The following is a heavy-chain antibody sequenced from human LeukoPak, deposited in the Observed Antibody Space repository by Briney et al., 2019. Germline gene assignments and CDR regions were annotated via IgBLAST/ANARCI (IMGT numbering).Heavy chain of an antibody. CDR3: ARGSYYDSSGSMSS. D-gene: IGHD3-22*01. CDR2: INSDGSST. CDR1: GFTFSSYW. V-gene: IGHV3-74*01. J-gene: IGHJ5*02. Sequence: GGSLRLSCAASGFTFSSYWMHWVRQAPGKGLVWVSRINSDGSSTSYADSVKGRFTISRDNAKNTLYLQMSSLRAEDTAVYYCARGSYYDSSGSMSSWGQGTLVTVSS.